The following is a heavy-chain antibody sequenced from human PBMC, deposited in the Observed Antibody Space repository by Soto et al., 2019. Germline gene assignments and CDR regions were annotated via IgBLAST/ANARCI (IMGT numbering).Heavy chain of an antibody. V-gene: IGHV1-2*02. CDR3: ARVISSSGYYYYYGMDV. J-gene: IGHJ6*02. CDR2: INPNSGGT. CDR1: GYTFTGYY. D-gene: IGHD6-6*01. Sequence: GASVKFSCKASGYTFTGYYMHWVRQAPGQGLEWMGWINPNSGGTNYAQKFQGRVTMTRDTSISTAYMELSRLRSDDTAVYYCARVISSSGYYYYYGMDVWGQGTTVTVSS.